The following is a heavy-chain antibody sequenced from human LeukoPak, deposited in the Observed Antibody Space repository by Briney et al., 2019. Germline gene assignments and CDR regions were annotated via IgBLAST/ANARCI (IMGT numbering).Heavy chain of an antibody. D-gene: IGHD3-3*01. J-gene: IGHJ4*02. CDR1: GYTLTELS. Sequence: ASVKVSCKVSGYTLTELSMHWVRQAPGKGLEWMGGSDPEDGETIYAQKFQGRVTMTEDTSTDTAYMELSSLRSEDTAVYYCARRGYDFWSGYYMGIDYWGQGTLVTVSS. V-gene: IGHV1-24*01. CDR2: SDPEDGET. CDR3: ARRGYDFWSGYYMGIDY.